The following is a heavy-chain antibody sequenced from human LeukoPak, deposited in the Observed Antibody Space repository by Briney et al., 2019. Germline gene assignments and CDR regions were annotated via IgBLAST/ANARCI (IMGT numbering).Heavy chain of an antibody. Sequence: GGSLGLSCAASGFTFSSYSMNWVRQAPGKGLEWVSSISSSSSYIYYADSVKGRFTISRDNAKNSLYLQMNSLRAEDTAVYYCSSTEDPYYYYYYMDVWGKGTTVTVSS. V-gene: IGHV3-21*01. CDR2: ISSSSSYI. D-gene: IGHD2-2*01. CDR1: GFTFSSYS. CDR3: SSTEDPYYYYYYMDV. J-gene: IGHJ6*03.